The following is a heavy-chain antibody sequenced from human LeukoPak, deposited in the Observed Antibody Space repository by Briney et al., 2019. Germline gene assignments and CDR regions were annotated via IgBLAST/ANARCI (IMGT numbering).Heavy chain of an antibody. CDR3: AKASAMIVVVSKHFDY. Sequence: GGSLRLSCAASGFTVSTNYICWVRQAPGNGLEWVSAISGSGGSTYYADSVKGRFPISRDNSKNTLYLQMNSLRAEDTAVYYCAKASAMIVVVSKHFDYWGQGTLVTVSS. CDR1: GFTVSTNY. D-gene: IGHD3-22*01. CDR2: ISGSGGST. J-gene: IGHJ4*02. V-gene: IGHV3-23*01.